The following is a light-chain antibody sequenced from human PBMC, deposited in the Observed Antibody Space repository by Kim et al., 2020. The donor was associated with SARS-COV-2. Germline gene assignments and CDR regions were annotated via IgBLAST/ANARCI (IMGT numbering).Light chain of an antibody. J-gene: IGLJ3*02. Sequence: QPVLTQSPSASASLGASVKLTCTLSSGHSSYAIAWHQQQPEKGPRYLMKLNSDDSHSKGDGIPDRFSGACSGAERYLTISSLQSEDEADYYCQTWGTGIHWVFGGGTQLTVL. CDR3: QTWGTGIHWV. CDR2: LNSDDSH. CDR1: SGHSSYA. V-gene: IGLV4-69*01.